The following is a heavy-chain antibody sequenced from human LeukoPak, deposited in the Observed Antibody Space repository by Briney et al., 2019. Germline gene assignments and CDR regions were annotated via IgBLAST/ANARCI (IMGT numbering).Heavy chain of an antibody. CDR3: ANTILTGFGGSYFDY. V-gene: IGHV3-30*18. CDR2: ISYDASSK. D-gene: IGHD3-10*01. Sequence: GGSLRLSCAASGFSFNNYGMHWVRQAPGKGLEWVAVISYDASSKYYADSVKGRFTISRDNSKNTLYLQMNSLRAEDTAVYYCANTILTGFGGSYFDYWGQGTLVTVSS. CDR1: GFSFNNYG. J-gene: IGHJ4*02.